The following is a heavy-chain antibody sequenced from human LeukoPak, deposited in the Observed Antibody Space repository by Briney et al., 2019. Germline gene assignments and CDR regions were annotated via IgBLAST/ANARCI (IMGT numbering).Heavy chain of an antibody. Sequence: SETLSLTCTVSGGSINNYYWSWVRQPPGKGLEWIGYVFYTGYTHYNPSLKSRVTISVDTSKNQFSLKLRSVTAADTAVYYCARDPYSGNYGNYYYYYMDVWGKGTTVTISS. CDR1: GGSINNYY. CDR2: VFYTGYT. CDR3: ARDPYSGNYGNYYYYYMDV. V-gene: IGHV4-59*01. D-gene: IGHD1-26*01. J-gene: IGHJ6*03.